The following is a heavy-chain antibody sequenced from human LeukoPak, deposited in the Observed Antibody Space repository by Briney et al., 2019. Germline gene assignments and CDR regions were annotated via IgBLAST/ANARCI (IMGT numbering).Heavy chain of an antibody. V-gene: IGHV3-23*01. CDR3: AREESSWYADY. J-gene: IGHJ4*02. D-gene: IGHD6-13*01. Sequence: GGSLRLSCAASGFTFSNHAMNWVRQAPGKGLEWVSIISGSRTVTYYADSVKGRLTISRDNSKNTLYLQMNSLRAEDTAVYYCAREESSWYADYWGQGTLVTVSS. CDR1: GFTFSNHA. CDR2: ISGSRTVT.